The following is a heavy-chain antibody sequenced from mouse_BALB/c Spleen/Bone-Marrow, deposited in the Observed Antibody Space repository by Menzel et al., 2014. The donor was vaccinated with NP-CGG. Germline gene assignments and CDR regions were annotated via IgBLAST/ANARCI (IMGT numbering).Heavy chain of an antibody. J-gene: IGHJ4*01. CDR2: IDPANGNT. CDR3: ARWEYYAMDY. D-gene: IGHD4-1*01. Sequence: EVQLQQSGAELVKPGASVKLSCTASGFNIKDTYMHWVKQRPEQGLEWIGRIDPANGNTKYDPKLQGKATITADTSSNTAYLQLSSLTSEDTAVYYCARWEYYAMDYWGQGTSVPVSS. V-gene: IGHV14-3*02. CDR1: GFNIKDTY.